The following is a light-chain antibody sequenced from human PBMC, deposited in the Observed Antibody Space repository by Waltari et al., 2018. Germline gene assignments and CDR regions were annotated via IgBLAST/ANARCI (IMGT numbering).Light chain of an antibody. CDR2: AAS. V-gene: IGKV1-39*01. CDR1: QSVRNY. Sequence: DIQMTQSPPSLSASVGDTVTMTCRASQSVRNYLTWFQQKPGEAPKLLIHAASSLGFGVPSRFSGSGSETDFTLTIAGLQREDVGTYYCQQTYIVPRSFGQGTKVE. J-gene: IGKJ2*01. CDR3: QQTYIVPRS.